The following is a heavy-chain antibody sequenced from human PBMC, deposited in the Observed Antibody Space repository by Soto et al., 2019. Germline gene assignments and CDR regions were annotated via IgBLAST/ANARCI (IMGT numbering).Heavy chain of an antibody. Sequence: GASVKVSCKASGYTFTSYGISWVRQAPGQGLEWMEWISAYNGNTNYGQKLQGRVTMTTDTSTSTAYMELRSLRSDDTAVYYCARAQPTMGDYGEVTYYFDYWGQGTLVTVSS. V-gene: IGHV1-18*04. J-gene: IGHJ4*02. D-gene: IGHD4-17*01. CDR1: GYTFTSYG. CDR2: ISAYNGNT. CDR3: ARAQPTMGDYGEVTYYFDY.